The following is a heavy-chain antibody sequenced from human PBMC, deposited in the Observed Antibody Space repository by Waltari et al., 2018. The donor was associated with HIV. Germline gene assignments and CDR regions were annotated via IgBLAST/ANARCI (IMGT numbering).Heavy chain of an antibody. J-gene: IGHJ4*02. D-gene: IGHD2-2*01. CDR2: ISGSGDST. CDR3: AKASSASCYASLHY. CDR1: GFSFSSSA. V-gene: IGHV3-23*01. Sequence: EVQLLDSGGRLVQPGGSLRLSCAASGFSFSSSAMSWVRQAPGKGLEWVSVISGSGDSTFYADSVKGRFTISRDDSKNTLYLQMNSLSAEDTAVYYCAKASSASCYASLHYWGQGTLVTVSS.